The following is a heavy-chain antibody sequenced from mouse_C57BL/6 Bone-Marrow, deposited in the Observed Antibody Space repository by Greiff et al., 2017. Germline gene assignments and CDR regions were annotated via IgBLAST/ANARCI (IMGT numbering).Heavy chain of an antibody. V-gene: IGHV5-6*01. CDR2: ISSGGSYT. J-gene: IGHJ3*01. D-gene: IGHD1-1*01. CDR1: GFTFSSYG. CDR3: VRLYYGSSLAWFAY. Sequence: EVQLVESGGDLVKPGGSLKLSCAASGFTFSSYGMSWVRQTPDKRLEWVATISSGGSYTYYPDSVKGRFTISRDNAKNTLYLQMSSLKSEDTAMYYCVRLYYGSSLAWFAYWGQGTLVTVSA.